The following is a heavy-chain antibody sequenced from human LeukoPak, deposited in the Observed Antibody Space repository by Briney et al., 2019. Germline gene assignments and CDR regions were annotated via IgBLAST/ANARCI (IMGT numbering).Heavy chain of an antibody. J-gene: IGHJ5*02. CDR3: ARDGITGPNWFDP. CDR2: IYYTGST. V-gene: IGHV4-39*02. Sequence: SETLSLTCTVSADSISSSDYYWDWLRQPPGKGLEWIGSIYYTGSTHYNPSLKSRFTISVYTSKNHFSLKLNSVTATDTAVYYCARDGITGPNWFDPWGQGTLDTVSS. CDR1: ADSISSSDYY. D-gene: IGHD1-20*01.